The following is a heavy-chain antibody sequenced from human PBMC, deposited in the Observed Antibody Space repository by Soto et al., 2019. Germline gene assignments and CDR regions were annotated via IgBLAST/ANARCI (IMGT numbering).Heavy chain of an antibody. V-gene: IGHV4-30-4*01. CDR1: GGSISSGDYY. Sequence: SETLSLTCTVSGGSISSGDYYWSWIRQPPGKGLEWIGYIYYSGSTYYNPSLKSRVTISVDTSKNQFSLKLSSVTAADTAVYYCARALFLRSGAPYLGMDVWGHGTTVTVSS. CDR3: ARALFLRSGAPYLGMDV. CDR2: IYYSGST. J-gene: IGHJ6*02. D-gene: IGHD3-3*01.